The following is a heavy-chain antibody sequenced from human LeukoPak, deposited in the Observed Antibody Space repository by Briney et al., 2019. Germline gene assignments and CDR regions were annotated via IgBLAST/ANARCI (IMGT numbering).Heavy chain of an antibody. J-gene: IGHJ4*02. V-gene: IGHV1-69*05. Sequence: ASVKVSCKASGGTFSSYAISWVRQAPGQGLEWMGRIIPIFGTANYAQKFQGRVTITTDESTSTAYMELSSLRSEDTAVYYCATEPTIYDFWSGSMYYFDYWGQGILVTVSS. CDR3: ATEPTIYDFWSGSMYYFDY. CDR1: GGTFSSYA. CDR2: IIPIFGTA. D-gene: IGHD3-3*01.